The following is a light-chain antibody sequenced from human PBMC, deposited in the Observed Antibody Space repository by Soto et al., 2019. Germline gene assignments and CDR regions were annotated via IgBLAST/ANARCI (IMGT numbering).Light chain of an antibody. V-gene: IGLV1-40*01. CDR2: GNS. CDR1: SSNIGAGYD. J-gene: IGLJ1*01. Sequence: QSVLTQPPSVSGAPGQRVTISCTGSSSNIGAGYDVHWYQQLPGTAPKLLIYGNSNRPSGVPDRFSGSKSGTSASRAITGLQPEDEADYYCQSYDSSLSGYVFGTGTKLTVL. CDR3: QSYDSSLSGYV.